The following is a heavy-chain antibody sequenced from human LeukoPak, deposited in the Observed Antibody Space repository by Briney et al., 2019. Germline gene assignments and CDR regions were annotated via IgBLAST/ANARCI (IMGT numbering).Heavy chain of an antibody. CDR2: IYYSGST. CDR3: ARFFQYSGSNCHYLDS. D-gene: IGHD2-2*01. Sequence: PSETLSLTCTASGGSISSYYWSWIRQPPGKGLEWIGYIYYSGSTNYNPSLKSRVTISVDTSKNQFSLKLSSVTAADTAVYYCARFFQYSGSNCHYLDSWGQGTLVTVSS. CDR1: GGSISSYY. V-gene: IGHV4-59*01. J-gene: IGHJ4*02.